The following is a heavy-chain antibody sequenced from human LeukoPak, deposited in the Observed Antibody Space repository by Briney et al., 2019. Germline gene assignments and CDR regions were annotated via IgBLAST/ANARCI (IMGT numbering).Heavy chain of an antibody. Sequence: GASVKVSCKASGGTFSSYAISWVRQAPGQGLEWMGRIIPILGIANYAQKFQGRVTITADKSTSTAHMELSSLRSEDTAVYYCAGGYGSGSYYNPYYYYGMDVWGQGTTVTVSS. CDR2: IIPILGIA. D-gene: IGHD3-10*01. V-gene: IGHV1-69*04. CDR3: AGGYGSGSYYNPYYYYGMDV. J-gene: IGHJ6*02. CDR1: GGTFSSYA.